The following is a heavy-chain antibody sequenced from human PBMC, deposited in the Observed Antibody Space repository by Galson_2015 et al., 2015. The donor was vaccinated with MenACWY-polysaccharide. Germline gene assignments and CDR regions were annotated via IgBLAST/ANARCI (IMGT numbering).Heavy chain of an antibody. D-gene: IGHD1-26*01. J-gene: IGHJ5*02. CDR1: GDSVTSDTSY. V-gene: IGHV4-61*01. CDR2: MSYSGRG. CDR3: AREPTYSGSFGWFDP. Sequence: TLSLTCTVSGDSVTSDTSYWSWLRQPPGKGLEWIGYMSYSGRGNSNPSLRSRVTVLLDTSKNQFSLRLTSVTAADTAMYYCAREPTYSGSFGWFDPWGQGTLVTVSS.